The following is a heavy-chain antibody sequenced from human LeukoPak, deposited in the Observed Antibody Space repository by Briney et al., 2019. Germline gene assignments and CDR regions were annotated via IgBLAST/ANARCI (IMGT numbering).Heavy chain of an antibody. Sequence: SGGSLRLSCAASGFTFSSYSMNWVRQAPGKGLEWVSSISSSSSYIYYADSVKGRFTISRDNSKNTLYLQMNSLRAEDTAVYYCAKSITMVRGVIGYWGRGTLVTVSS. CDR1: GFTFSSYS. J-gene: IGHJ4*02. CDR2: ISSSSSYI. CDR3: AKSITMVRGVIGY. D-gene: IGHD3-10*01. V-gene: IGHV3-21*04.